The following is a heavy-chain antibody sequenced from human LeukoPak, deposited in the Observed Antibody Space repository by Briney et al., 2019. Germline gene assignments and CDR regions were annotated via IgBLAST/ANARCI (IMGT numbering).Heavy chain of an antibody. Sequence: ASVKLSCTASGYTFTGYYMHWVRQAPGQGLEWMGWINPNSSGTNYAETFQGRVTMARDTSISTAYMELSRLRSDDTAVYYCARGPMGYFDYWGQGTLVTVSS. J-gene: IGHJ4*02. CDR3: ARGPMGYFDY. V-gene: IGHV1-2*02. D-gene: IGHD3-10*01. CDR1: GYTFTGYY. CDR2: INPNSSGT.